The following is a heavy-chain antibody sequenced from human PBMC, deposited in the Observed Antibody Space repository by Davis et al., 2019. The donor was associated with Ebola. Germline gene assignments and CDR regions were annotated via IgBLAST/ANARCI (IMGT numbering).Heavy chain of an antibody. J-gene: IGHJ6*02. D-gene: IGHD5-18*01. V-gene: IGHV4-61*01. CDR2: IYYSGST. Sequence: MPSETLSLTCTVSGGSISSSSYYWSWIRQPPGKGLEWIGYIYYSGSTNYNPSLKSRVTISVDTSKNQFSLKLSSVTAADTAVYYCARLYTAMVFYGMDVWGQGTTVTVSS. CDR1: GGSISSSSYY. CDR3: ARLYTAMVFYGMDV.